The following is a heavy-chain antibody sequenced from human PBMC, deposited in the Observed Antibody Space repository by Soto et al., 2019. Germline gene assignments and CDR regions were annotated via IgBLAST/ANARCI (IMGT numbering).Heavy chain of an antibody. CDR2: IVPIFGTA. CDR3: ARGVIKSDYYYGMDV. D-gene: IGHD3-10*01. J-gene: IGHJ6*02. Sequence: SVKVSCKASGGTFSSYAISWVRQAPGQGLEWMGGIVPIFGTANYAQKFQGRVTITADKSTSTAYMELSSLRSEDTAVYYCARGVIKSDYYYGMDVWGQGTTFTASS. CDR1: GGTFSSYA. V-gene: IGHV1-69*06.